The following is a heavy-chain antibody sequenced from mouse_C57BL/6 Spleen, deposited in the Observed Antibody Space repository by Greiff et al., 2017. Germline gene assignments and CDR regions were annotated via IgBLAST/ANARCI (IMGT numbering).Heavy chain of an antibody. Sequence: QVQLQQPGAELVKPGASVKLSCKASGYTFTSYWMHWVQQRPGQGLEWIGMIHPNSGSTNYNEKFKSKATLTVDKSSSTAYMQLSSLTSEDSAVYYCASPIYYYGSSYVGYAMDYWGQGTSVTVSS. J-gene: IGHJ4*01. CDR3: ASPIYYYGSSYVGYAMDY. CDR2: IHPNSGST. D-gene: IGHD1-1*01. V-gene: IGHV1-64*01. CDR1: GYTFTSYW.